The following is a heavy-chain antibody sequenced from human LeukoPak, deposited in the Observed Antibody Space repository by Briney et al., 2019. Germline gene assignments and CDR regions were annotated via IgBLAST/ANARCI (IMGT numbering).Heavy chain of an antibody. D-gene: IGHD6-25*01. J-gene: IGHJ4*02. Sequence: QSGGSLRLSCAASGFTFSSYPVSWVRQAPGRGLEWGSAISGNGGTANYADSAKGRFTISTDNSKNTLYLQMNTLRAEDTAVYYCASPGAAAAAPGFDYWGQGTLVTVSP. CDR2: ISGNGGTA. V-gene: IGHV3-23*01. CDR1: GFTFSSYP. CDR3: ASPGAAAAAPGFDY.